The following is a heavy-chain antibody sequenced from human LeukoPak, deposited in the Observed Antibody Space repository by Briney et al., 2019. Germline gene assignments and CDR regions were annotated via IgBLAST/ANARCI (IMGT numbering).Heavy chain of an antibody. J-gene: IGHJ6*03. CDR3: ARSAVFGVAPYYMDV. V-gene: IGHV4-59*01. CDR2: IYYSGST. D-gene: IGHD3-3*01. CDR1: GGSISSYY. Sequence: PSETLSLTCSVSGGSISSYYWSWIRQPPGKGLEWIGYIYYSGSTNYNPSLKSRVTISVDTSKNQFSLKLRSVTAADTAVYYCARSAVFGVAPYYMDVWGKGTTVTVSS.